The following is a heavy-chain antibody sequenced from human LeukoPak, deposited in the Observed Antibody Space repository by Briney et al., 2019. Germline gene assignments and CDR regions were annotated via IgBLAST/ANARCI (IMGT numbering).Heavy chain of an antibody. Sequence: GGSLRLSCAASGFTFSGSAMHWVRQASGKGLEWVGRIRSKANSYATAYAASVKGRFTISRDDSKNTAYLQMNSLKTEDTAVYYCTRHMLEAQYYHILEFDPWGQGTLVTDSS. CDR1: GFTFSGSA. CDR2: IRSKANSYAT. J-gene: IGHJ5*02. D-gene: IGHD3-9*01. CDR3: TRHMLEAQYYHILEFDP. V-gene: IGHV3-73*01.